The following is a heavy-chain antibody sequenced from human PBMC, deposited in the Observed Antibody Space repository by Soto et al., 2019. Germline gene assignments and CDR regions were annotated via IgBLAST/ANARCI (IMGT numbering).Heavy chain of an antibody. D-gene: IGHD3-3*02. CDR1: GFTFSRNT. V-gene: IGHV3-21*01. Sequence: GGSLRLSCVTSGFTFSRNTMNWVRQAPGKGLEWVASITSSGSYVYYADSVKGRFSASRDNAKNSLSLQMDSLRPDDTAIYFCVKDEGIEAMDVWGQGTTVTV. CDR3: VKDEGIEAMDV. J-gene: IGHJ6*02. CDR2: ITSSGSYV.